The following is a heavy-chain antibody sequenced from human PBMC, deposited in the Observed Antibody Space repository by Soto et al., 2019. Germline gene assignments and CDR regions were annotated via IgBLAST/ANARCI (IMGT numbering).Heavy chain of an antibody. CDR3: ARARMVVRGVPYYYYYGMDV. CDR1: GGSISSGDYY. CDR2: IYYSGST. V-gene: IGHV4-30-4*01. Sequence: QVQLQESGPGLVKPSQTLSLTCTVSGGSISSGDYYWSWIRQPPGKGLEWIGYIYYSGSTYYNPSLKSRVTISVDTSKNQFSLKLSSVTAADTAVYYCARARMVVRGVPYYYYYGMDVWGQGTTVTVSS. D-gene: IGHD3-10*01. J-gene: IGHJ6*02.